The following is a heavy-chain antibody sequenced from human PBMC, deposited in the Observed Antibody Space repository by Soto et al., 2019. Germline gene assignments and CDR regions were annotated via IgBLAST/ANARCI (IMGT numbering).Heavy chain of an antibody. CDR1: GGTFSSYG. V-gene: IGHV1-69*04. J-gene: IGHJ5*02. CDR3: AIEGSSGSYWMADP. Sequence: QVQLLQSGAAVKKPGSSVKVSCKASGGTFSSYGVTWGRQAPGHGLEWMGRIIPILGIPNYAQKFQGRVTITADKSTSTAYMDQTSLKSEDTAVYYCAIEGSSGSYWMADPWGQGTQVTVSS. CDR2: IIPILGIP. D-gene: IGHD1-26*01.